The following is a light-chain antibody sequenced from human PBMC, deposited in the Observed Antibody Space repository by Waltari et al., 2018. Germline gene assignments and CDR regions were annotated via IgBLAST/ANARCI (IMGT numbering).Light chain of an antibody. CDR1: QRLVHSDGNTY. V-gene: IGKV2-30*02. CDR2: KVS. J-gene: IGKJ4*01. CDR3: MQATHWPALT. Sequence: DAVTAQSPPSLPVTPGQPAATPGWSSQRLVHSDGNTYLNWFHQMPGQSPRRLIYKVSNRDSGVPDRFSGSGSGTDFTLKTSRVEAEDVGVYSCMQATHWPALTFGGGTKVEIK.